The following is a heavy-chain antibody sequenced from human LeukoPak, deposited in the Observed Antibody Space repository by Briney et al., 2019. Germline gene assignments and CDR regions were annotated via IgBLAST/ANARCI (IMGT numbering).Heavy chain of an antibody. CDR1: GFTFSSYA. CDR2: ISYEGSNK. V-gene: IGHV3-30-3*01. CDR3: ARPAKVGATTRIGY. Sequence: GRSLRLSCAASGFTFSSYAMHWVRQAPGKGLEWVAVISYEGSNKYYADSVKGRFTISRDNSKNTLYLQMNSLRAEDTAVYYCARPAKVGATTRIGYWGQGTLVTVSS. D-gene: IGHD1-26*01. J-gene: IGHJ4*02.